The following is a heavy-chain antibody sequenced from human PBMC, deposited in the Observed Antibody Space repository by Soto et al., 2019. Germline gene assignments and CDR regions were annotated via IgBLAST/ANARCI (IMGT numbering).Heavy chain of an antibody. Sequence: EVQLVESGGGLVKPGGSLRLSCAASGFTFSSYSMNWVRQAPGKGLEWVSAISSSSSYIYYADSVKGRCTTTRDNDKNTLYLQKNSIRAEDTAVEYCARENRNCYDSSCYGYWGQGTLVTVSS. V-gene: IGHV3-21*01. CDR3: ARENRNCYDSSCYGY. CDR2: ISSSSSYI. J-gene: IGHJ4*02. CDR1: GFTFSSYS. D-gene: IGHD3-22*01.